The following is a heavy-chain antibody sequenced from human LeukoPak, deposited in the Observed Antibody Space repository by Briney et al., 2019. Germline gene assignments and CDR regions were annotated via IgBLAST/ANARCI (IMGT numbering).Heavy chain of an antibody. V-gene: IGHV4-61*09. CDR1: GGSINSGSYF. J-gene: IGHJ6*02. Sequence: PSETLSLTCTVSGGSINSGSYFWSWIRQPAGRGLEWIAQIYTSGGTHYNPSLKSRVTISVDTAKHQCSLKLSSVTAADTAVYYCARGGYYDSSGYYLSEYYYYGMDVWGQGTTVTVSS. D-gene: IGHD3-22*01. CDR2: IYTSGGT. CDR3: ARGGYYDSSGYYLSEYYYYGMDV.